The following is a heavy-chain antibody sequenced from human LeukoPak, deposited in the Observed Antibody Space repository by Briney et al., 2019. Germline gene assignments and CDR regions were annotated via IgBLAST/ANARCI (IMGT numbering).Heavy chain of an antibody. Sequence: SETLSLTCTVSGGSISSSSYYWCWIRQPPGKGLEWIGSIYYSGSTYYNPSLKSRVTISVDTSKNQFSLKLSSVTAADTAVYYCARQVRGDYACDYWGQGTLVTVSS. CDR3: ARQVRGDYACDY. CDR1: GGSISSSSYY. D-gene: IGHD4-17*01. CDR2: IYYSGST. V-gene: IGHV4-39*01. J-gene: IGHJ4*02.